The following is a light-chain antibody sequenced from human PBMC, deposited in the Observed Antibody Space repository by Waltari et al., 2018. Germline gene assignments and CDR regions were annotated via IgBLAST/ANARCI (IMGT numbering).Light chain of an antibody. Sequence: EIVLTQSPATLSLSPGERATLSCRASQSVSNYLAWYQQRPGQAPRLLIYDASKRATGIPARFSGSGSGTDFTLTISSLQAEDVAVYYCQQYSSSPQTFGQGTKVEIK. CDR1: QSVSNY. J-gene: IGKJ1*01. V-gene: IGKV3-11*01. CDR3: QQYSSSPQT. CDR2: DAS.